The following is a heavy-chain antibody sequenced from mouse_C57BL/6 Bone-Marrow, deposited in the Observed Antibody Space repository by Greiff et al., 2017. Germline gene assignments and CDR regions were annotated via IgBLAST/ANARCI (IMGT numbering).Heavy chain of an antibody. Sequence: EVQLVESGEGLVKPGGSLKLSCAASGFTFSSYAMSWVRQTPEKRLAWVAYISSGGDYIYYADTVKGRFTISRDNARNTLYLQMSSLKSEDTAMYYCTRITTVVYYYAMDYWGQGTSVTVSS. D-gene: IGHD1-1*01. CDR1: GFTFSSYA. CDR3: TRITTVVYYYAMDY. J-gene: IGHJ4*01. CDR2: ISSGGDYI. V-gene: IGHV5-9-1*02.